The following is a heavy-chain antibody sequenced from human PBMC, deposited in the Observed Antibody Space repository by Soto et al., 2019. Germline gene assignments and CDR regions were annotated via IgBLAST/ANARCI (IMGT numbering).Heavy chain of an antibody. V-gene: IGHV5-51*01. D-gene: IGHD6-13*01. Sequence: SGESLKISCKGSGYSFTSYWIGWVRQMPGKGLEWMGIIYPGDSDTRYNPALQGQVTISADKSISTAYLQWSSLKASDTAMYYCARTAAAGKYYYGMDVWGQGTTVTVSS. J-gene: IGHJ6*02. CDR2: IYPGDSDT. CDR1: GYSFTSYW. CDR3: ARTAAAGKYYYGMDV.